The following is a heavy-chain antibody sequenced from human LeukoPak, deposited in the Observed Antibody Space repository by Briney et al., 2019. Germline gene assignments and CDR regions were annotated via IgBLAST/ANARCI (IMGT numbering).Heavy chain of an antibody. V-gene: IGHV3-21*01. CDR1: GFAFSTYS. CDR3: VSYDSSGYASFDY. CDR2: ISSGSTCI. Sequence: GGSLRLSCAASGFAFSTYSMNWVRQAPGKGLQWVSSISSGSTCIFYADSVKGRFTISRDNAKNSLYLQMNSLRAEDTAMYYCVSYDSSGYASFDYWGQGTLVTVSS. D-gene: IGHD3-22*01. J-gene: IGHJ4*02.